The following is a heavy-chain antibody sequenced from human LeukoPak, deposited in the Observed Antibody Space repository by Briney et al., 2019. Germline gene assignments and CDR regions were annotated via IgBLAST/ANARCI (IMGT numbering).Heavy chain of an antibody. CDR2: IYYSGST. CDR1: GGSISSYY. Sequence: TSETLSLTCTVSGGSISSYYWSWIRQPPGKGLEWIGYIYYSGSTNYNPSLKSRVTISLDTSKNQFSLKLSSVTAADTAIYYCARLSRYSSTEDYWGQGTLVTVSS. CDR3: ARLSRYSSTEDY. J-gene: IGHJ4*02. D-gene: IGHD6-13*01. V-gene: IGHV4-59*01.